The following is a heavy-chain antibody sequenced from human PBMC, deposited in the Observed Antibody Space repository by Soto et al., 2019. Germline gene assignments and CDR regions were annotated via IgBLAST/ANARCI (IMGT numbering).Heavy chain of an antibody. V-gene: IGHV1-69*02. Sequence: SVKVSCKASGGTFSSYTISWVRQAPGQGLEWMGRIIPILGIANYAQKFQGRVTITADKSTSTAYMELSSLRSEDTAVYYCARGVVVPAAIRPRYYYMDVWGKGTTVTVSS. CDR1: GGTFSSYT. J-gene: IGHJ6*03. CDR2: IIPILGIA. D-gene: IGHD2-2*01. CDR3: ARGVVVPAAIRPRYYYMDV.